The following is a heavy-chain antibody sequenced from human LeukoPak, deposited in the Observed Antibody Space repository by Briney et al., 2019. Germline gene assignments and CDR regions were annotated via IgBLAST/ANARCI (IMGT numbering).Heavy chain of an antibody. D-gene: IGHD2-2*01. J-gene: IGHJ3*02. CDR2: IYSGGST. CDR3: ARVGVVPAAIPDGFDI. V-gene: IGHV3-53*01. Sequence: GGSLRLSCAASGFTVSSNYMSWVRQAPGKGLEWVSVIYSGGSTYYSDSVKGRFTISRDNSKNTLYLQMNSMTAEDTAVYYCARVGVVPAAIPDGFDIWGHGTMVTVSS. CDR1: GFTVSSNY.